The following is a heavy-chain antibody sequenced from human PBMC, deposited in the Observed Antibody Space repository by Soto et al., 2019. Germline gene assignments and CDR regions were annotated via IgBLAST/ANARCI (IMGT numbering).Heavy chain of an antibody. CDR1: GYTFTSSG. Sequence: QVQLVQSGAEVKKPGASVKVSCKASGYTFTSSGISWVRQAPGQGLEWLGWISTDNGNTNYAQHLQGRVNLTTDTSTSPAYMDLRSLRFDDTAVYYCAREQGITTVGVYSMYYYGMDVWGQGTTVTVS. CDR2: ISTDNGNT. D-gene: IGHD1-1*01. J-gene: IGHJ6*02. V-gene: IGHV1-18*01. CDR3: AREQGITTVGVYSMYYYGMDV.